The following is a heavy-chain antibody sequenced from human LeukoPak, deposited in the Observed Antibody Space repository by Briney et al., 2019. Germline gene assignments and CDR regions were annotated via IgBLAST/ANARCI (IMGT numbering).Heavy chain of an antibody. J-gene: IGHJ6*04. CDR2: INHSGST. D-gene: IGHD3-9*01. CDR3: ARENDSLTGYHYYYYGMDV. CDR1: GGSFSGYY. V-gene: IGHV4-34*01. Sequence: PSETLSLTCAVYGGSFSGYYWSWIRQPPGKGLEWIGEINHSGSTNYNPSLKSRVTISVDTSKNQFSLKLSSVTAADTAVYYCARENDSLTGYHYYYYGMDVWGKGTTVTVSS.